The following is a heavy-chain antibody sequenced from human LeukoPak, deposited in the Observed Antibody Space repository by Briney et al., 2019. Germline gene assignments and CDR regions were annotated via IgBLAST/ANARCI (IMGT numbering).Heavy chain of an antibody. Sequence: GASVKVSCKASGYTFTGYYMHWVRQAPGQGLEWMGWINPNSGGTNYAQKFQGRVTMTRDTSISTAYMELSRLRSDDTAVYYCARTLGYSYGSVDYWGQGTLVTVSS. D-gene: IGHD5-18*01. V-gene: IGHV1-2*02. CDR3: ARTLGYSYGSVDY. CDR2: INPNSGGT. CDR1: GYTFTGYY. J-gene: IGHJ4*02.